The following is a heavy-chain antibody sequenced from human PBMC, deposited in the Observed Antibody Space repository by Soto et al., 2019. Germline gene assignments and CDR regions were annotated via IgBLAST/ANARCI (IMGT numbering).Heavy chain of an antibody. CDR2: ISYDGSNK. J-gene: IGHJ4*02. CDR3: ARVGYDFWSGYFDY. CDR1: GFTFSSYA. D-gene: IGHD3-3*01. V-gene: IGHV3-30-3*01. Sequence: QVQLVESGGGVVQPGRSLRLSCAASGFTFSSYAMHWVRQAPGKGLAWVAVISYDGSNKYYADSVKGRFTISRDNSKNTLYLQMNSLRAEDTAVYYCARVGYDFWSGYFDYWGQGTLVTVSS.